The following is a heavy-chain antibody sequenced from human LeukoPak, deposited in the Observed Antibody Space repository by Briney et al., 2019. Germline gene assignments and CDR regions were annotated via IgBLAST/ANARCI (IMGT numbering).Heavy chain of an antibody. CDR3: ARHIPAASITIFGVVSDY. D-gene: IGHD3-3*01. CDR2: IYHSGST. CDR1: GGSISSSNW. Sequence: SETLSLTCAVSGGSISSSNWWSWVRQPPGKGLEWIGEIYHSGSTNYNPSLKSRVTISVDKSKNQFSLKLSSVTAADTAVYYCARHIPAASITIFGVVSDYWGQGTLVTVSS. V-gene: IGHV4-4*02. J-gene: IGHJ4*02.